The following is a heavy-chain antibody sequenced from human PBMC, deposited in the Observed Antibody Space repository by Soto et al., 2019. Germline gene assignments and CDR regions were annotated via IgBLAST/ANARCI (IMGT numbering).Heavy chain of an antibody. CDR1: GFTFSNYG. V-gene: IGHV3-30*18. CDR3: TKRRNVLRFLEWSSGMEV. D-gene: IGHD3-3*01. Sequence: QVQLVESGGGVVQPGRSLRLSCVASGFTFSNYGMHWVRQAPGKGLEWVAFISDDGSNKYYADSMRGRFTMSRDNSKRTLYLQMSCLRVEDTAVYYCTKRRNVLRFLEWSSGMEVWGQGTTVTVSS. J-gene: IGHJ6*02. CDR2: ISDDGSNK.